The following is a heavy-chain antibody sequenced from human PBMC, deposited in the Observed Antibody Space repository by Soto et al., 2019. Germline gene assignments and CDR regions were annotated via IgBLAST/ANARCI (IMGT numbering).Heavy chain of an antibody. CDR2: IFYSGNS. CDR1: GDSISSGDYY. D-gene: IGHD2-2*01. Sequence: QVLLQESGPGLVKPSQTLSLTCTVSGDSISSGDYYWSWIRQPPGKGLEWIGYIFYSGNSYYNPSLESRVTISVDTSKNQFSLRLSSVTAADTAVYYCARKGIVLVPAFDYWGLGTLVTVSS. CDR3: ARKGIVLVPAFDY. V-gene: IGHV4-30-4*01. J-gene: IGHJ4*02.